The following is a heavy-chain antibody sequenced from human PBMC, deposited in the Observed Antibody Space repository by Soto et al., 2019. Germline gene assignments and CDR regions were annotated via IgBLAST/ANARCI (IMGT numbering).Heavy chain of an antibody. J-gene: IGHJ6*02. CDR1: GLTVSSNY. CDR2: IYSGGST. V-gene: IGHV3-53*01. Sequence: EVQLVESGGGLIQPGGSLRLSCAASGLTVSSNYMSWVRQAPGKGLEWVSVIYSGGSTYYADSVKGRFTISRDNSKNTLFFKRNSLGAENPAVFYCGRWASSSDVWGQGTPVTVPS. D-gene: IGHD6-6*01. CDR3: GRWASSSDV.